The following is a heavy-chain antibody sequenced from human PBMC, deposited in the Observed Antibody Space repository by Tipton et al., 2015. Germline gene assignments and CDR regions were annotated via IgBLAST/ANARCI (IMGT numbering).Heavy chain of an antibody. V-gene: IGHV1-46*01. J-gene: IGHJ4*02. Sequence: QLVQSGAEVKKPGASVKVSCKASGYTFSSYYMHWVRQAPGQGLEWMGMINPSDGSTNDAQKFQGRVTMTRDTSTSTVYMELSSLRPEDTAMYYCAREGRGGNFNWWGQGTLVTVSS. CDR3: AREGRGGNFNW. D-gene: IGHD4-23*01. CDR2: INPSDGST. CDR1: GYTFSSYY.